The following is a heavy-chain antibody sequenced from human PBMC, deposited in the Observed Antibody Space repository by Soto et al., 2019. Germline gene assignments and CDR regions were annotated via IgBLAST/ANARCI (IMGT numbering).Heavy chain of an antibody. V-gene: IGHV3-64*01. D-gene: IGHD1-7*01. CDR2: ISSNGGST. CDR3: ARVAGTTPYYYYYYIDV. Sequence: EVQMVESGGGLVQPGGSLRLSCAASGFTFSSYAMHWVRQVPGKGLEYVSGISSNGGSTYYANSVKGRFTISRDNSKNTLYLQIGSLRAEDMALYYCARVAGTTPYYYYYYIDVWGKGTTVTVSS. J-gene: IGHJ6*03. CDR1: GFTFSSYA.